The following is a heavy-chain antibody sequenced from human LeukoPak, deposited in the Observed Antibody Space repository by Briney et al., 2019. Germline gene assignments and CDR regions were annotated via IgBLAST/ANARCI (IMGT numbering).Heavy chain of an antibody. CDR1: GFTFRHYW. Sequence: GGSLRLSCAASGFTFRHYWMNWVRQAPGKGLEWVANKKQDGSEQDYVDSVKGRFTISRDNAKTSLYLQMTTLRAEDTAVYYCARGTIFGVVISDFSFDFWGQGTLVTVSS. CDR2: KKQDGSEQ. J-gene: IGHJ4*02. CDR3: ARGTIFGVVISDFSFDF. D-gene: IGHD3-3*01. V-gene: IGHV3-7*01.